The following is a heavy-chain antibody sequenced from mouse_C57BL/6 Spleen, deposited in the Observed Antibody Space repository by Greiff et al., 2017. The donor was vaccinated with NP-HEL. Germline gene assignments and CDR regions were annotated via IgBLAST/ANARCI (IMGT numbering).Heavy chain of an antibody. CDR1: GYTFTSYW. V-gene: IGHV1-74*01. Sequence: QVQLQQPGAELVKPGASVKVSCKASGYTFTSYWMHWVKQRPGQGLEWIGRIHPSDSDTNYNQKFKGKATLTVDKSSSTAYMQLSSLTSEDSAVYYCVKGDYDSLFAYWGQGTLVTVSA. J-gene: IGHJ3*01. CDR2: IHPSDSDT. CDR3: VKGDYDSLFAY. D-gene: IGHD2-4*01.